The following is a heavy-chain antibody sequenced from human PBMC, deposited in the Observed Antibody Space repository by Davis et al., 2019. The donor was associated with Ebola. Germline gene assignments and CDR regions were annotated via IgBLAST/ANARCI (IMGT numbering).Heavy chain of an antibody. J-gene: IGHJ3*02. V-gene: IGHV1-3*01. D-gene: IGHD5-24*01. CDR1: GYTFTSYA. Sequence: ASVKVSCKASGYTFTSYAMHWVRQAPGQRLEWMGWINAGNGNTKYSQKFQGRVTMTTDTSTSTAYMELRSLRSDDTAVYYCARDRDGYNIRDVAFDIWGQGTMVTVSS. CDR2: INAGNGNT. CDR3: ARDRDGYNIRDVAFDI.